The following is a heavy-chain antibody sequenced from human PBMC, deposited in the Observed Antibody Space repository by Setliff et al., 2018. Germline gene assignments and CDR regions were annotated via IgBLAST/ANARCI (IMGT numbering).Heavy chain of an antibody. CDR3: ARNWVTAQHYYYGMDV. CDR1: GFTFSDYY. CDR2: VYDSGADT. Sequence: GGSLRLSCAASGFTFSDYYMSWVRQAPGKGLEWVSAVYDSGADTYYADSVKGRFTISRDNSKNTLYLQMDSLRAEDTAVYYRARNWVTAQHYYYGMDVWGQGTTVTV. V-gene: IGHV3-23*01. D-gene: IGHD2-21*02. J-gene: IGHJ6*02.